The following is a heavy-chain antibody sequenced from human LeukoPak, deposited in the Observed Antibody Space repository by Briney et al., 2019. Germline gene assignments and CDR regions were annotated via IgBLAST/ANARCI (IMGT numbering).Heavy chain of an antibody. Sequence: ASVKVSCKASGYTFTGYYMHWVRQAPGQGLEWMGWINPNSGGTNYAQKFQGRVTMTRDTSICTAYMELSRLRSDDTAVYYCARGGSSSSYSSGSYWGQGTLVTVSS. V-gene: IGHV1-2*02. CDR1: GYTFTGYY. CDR3: ARGGSSSSYSSGSY. CDR2: INPNSGGT. D-gene: IGHD6-13*01. J-gene: IGHJ4*02.